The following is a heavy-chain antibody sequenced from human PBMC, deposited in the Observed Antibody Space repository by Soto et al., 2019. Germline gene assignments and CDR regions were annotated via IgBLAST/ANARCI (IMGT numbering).Heavy chain of an antibody. Sequence: PGESLKISCKGSGYSFTSYWIGWVRQMPGKDLEWMGIIYPGDSDTRYSPSFQGQVTISADKSISTAYLQWSSLKASDTAMYYCAKTAAPYYDYVWGSYRSPGAPWAFDYWGQGTLVTVSS. CDR3: AKTAAPYYDYVWGSYRSPGAPWAFDY. CDR1: GYSFTSYW. D-gene: IGHD3-16*02. V-gene: IGHV5-51*01. CDR2: IYPGDSDT. J-gene: IGHJ4*02.